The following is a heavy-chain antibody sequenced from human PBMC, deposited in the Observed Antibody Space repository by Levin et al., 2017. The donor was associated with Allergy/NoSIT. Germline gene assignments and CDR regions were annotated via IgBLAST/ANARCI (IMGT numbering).Heavy chain of an antibody. V-gene: IGHV5-51*01. CDR3: VRLESSPYYYVFY. CDR2: IGPDNSDT. Sequence: KTGESLKISCKASGYTFINYWIGWVRQMPGKGPEWMGIIGPDNSDTRYSPSFEGQVTISVDKSISTAYLQWRSLKASDTAMYYCVRLESSPYYYVFYWGLGTLVTVSS. J-gene: IGHJ4*02. CDR1: GYTFINYW. D-gene: IGHD3-22*01.